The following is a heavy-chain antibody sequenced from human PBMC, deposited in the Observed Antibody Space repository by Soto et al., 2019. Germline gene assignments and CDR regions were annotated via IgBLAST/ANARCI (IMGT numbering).Heavy chain of an antibody. Sequence: GESLKISCKGSGYSFTSYWIGWVRQMPGKGLEWMGIIYPGDSDARYSPSFQGQVTISADKSISTAYLQWSSLKASDTAMYYCARGDIVVVPTFDPWGQGTLVTVSS. J-gene: IGHJ5*02. D-gene: IGHD2-2*01. CDR2: IYPGDSDA. V-gene: IGHV5-51*01. CDR3: ARGDIVVVPTFDP. CDR1: GYSFTSYW.